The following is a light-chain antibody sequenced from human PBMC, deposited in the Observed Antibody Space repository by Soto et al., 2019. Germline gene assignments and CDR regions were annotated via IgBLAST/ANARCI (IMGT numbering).Light chain of an antibody. J-gene: IGLJ2*01. CDR2: DVS. V-gene: IGLV2-14*01. Sequence: QSALTQPASVSGSPGQSITISCTSSDVGGYNYVSWYQQHPGKAPKLMIYDVSNRPSGVSTRFSGSKSGNTASLTISGLQAEDEDDYYCSSYTSSSFVVFGGGTKLTVL. CDR3: SSYTSSSFVV. CDR1: SSDVGGYNY.